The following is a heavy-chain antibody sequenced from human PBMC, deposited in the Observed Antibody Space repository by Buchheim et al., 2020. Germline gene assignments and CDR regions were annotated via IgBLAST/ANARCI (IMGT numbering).Heavy chain of an antibody. V-gene: IGHV4-34*01. CDR2: INHSGST. J-gene: IGHJ6*02. Sequence: QVQLQQWGAGLLKPSETLSLTCAVYGGSFSGYYWSWIRQPPGKGLEWIGEINHSGSTNYNPSLKSRVTISVDTSKNQFSLKLSSVTAADTAVYYCARNIGWDSSGYYLRYYYYGMDVWGQGTT. CDR1: GGSFSGYY. CDR3: ARNIGWDSSGYYLRYYYYGMDV. D-gene: IGHD3-22*01.